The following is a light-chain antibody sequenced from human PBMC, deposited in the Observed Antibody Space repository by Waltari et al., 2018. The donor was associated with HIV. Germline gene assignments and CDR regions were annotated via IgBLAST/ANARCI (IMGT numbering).Light chain of an antibody. CDR3: AAWDDSLNSYV. V-gene: IGLV1-44*01. Sequence: QSVLTQSPSASGTPGRRVIISCSGTISNIGSKTVNWDRQLPGTAPKLIFYRDVKRPSGVPDRFSGSKSGTSASLAISGLQSEDEADYYCAAWDDSLNSYVFGPGTKVTVL. CDR2: RDV. J-gene: IGLJ1*01. CDR1: ISNIGSKT.